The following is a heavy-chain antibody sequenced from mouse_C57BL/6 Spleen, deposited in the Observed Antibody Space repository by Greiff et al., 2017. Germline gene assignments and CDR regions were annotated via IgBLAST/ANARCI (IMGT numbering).Heavy chain of an antibody. CDR3: VRDYYGSSWFFAY. Sequence: EVMLVESGGGLVQPKGSLKLSCAASGFSFNTYAMNWVRQAPGKGLEWVARIRSKSNNYATYYADSVKGRFTISRDDSESMLYLQMNNLKTEDTAMYYCVRDYYGSSWFFAYWGQGTLVTVSA. CDR2: IRSKSNNYAT. CDR1: GFSFNTYA. J-gene: IGHJ3*01. V-gene: IGHV10-1*01. D-gene: IGHD1-1*01.